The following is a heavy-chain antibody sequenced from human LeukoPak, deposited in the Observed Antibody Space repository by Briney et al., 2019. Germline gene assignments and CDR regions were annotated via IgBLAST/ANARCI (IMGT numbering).Heavy chain of an antibody. D-gene: IGHD2-2*01. CDR3: ARDGEFRYCSSTSCHAPYYYGSGSSAFDI. J-gene: IGHJ3*02. Sequence: ASVKVSCKASGYTFTSYYMHWVRQAPGQGLEWMGIINPSGGSTSYAQKFQGRVTMTRDTSTSTVYMELSSLRSEDTAVYYYARDGEFRYCSSTSCHAPYYYGSGSSAFDIWGQGTMVTVSS. CDR2: INPSGGST. CDR1: GYTFTSYY. V-gene: IGHV1-46*01.